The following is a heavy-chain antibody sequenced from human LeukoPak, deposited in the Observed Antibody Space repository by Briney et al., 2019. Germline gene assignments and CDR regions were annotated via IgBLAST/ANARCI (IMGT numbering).Heavy chain of an antibody. J-gene: IGHJ6*02. CDR3: AGEDGSGSYYYYYYGMDV. CDR2: IIPIFGTA. CDR1: GGTFSSYA. V-gene: IGHV1-69*13. Sequence: ASVKVSCKASGGTFSSYAISWVRQAPGQGLEWMGGIIPIFGTANYAQKFQGRVTITADESTSTAYMELSSLRSEDTAVYYCAGEDGSGSYYYYYYGMDVWGQGTTVTVSS. D-gene: IGHD3-10*01.